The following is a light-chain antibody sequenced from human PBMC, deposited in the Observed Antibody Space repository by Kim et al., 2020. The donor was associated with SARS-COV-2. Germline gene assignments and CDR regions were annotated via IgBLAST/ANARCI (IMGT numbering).Light chain of an antibody. CDR3: SCRAGSGDAVI. CDR2: CEH. Sequence: ARIPFRGYSLRGFYAHWYQNKPGQAPVRIIYCEHKRPAGMSPRFSGSVSGDTATLTIDRTQAEDEAVYHCSCRAGSGDAVIFGGGTQLTVL. J-gene: IGLJ2*01. V-gene: IGLV3-19*01. CDR1: SLRGFY.